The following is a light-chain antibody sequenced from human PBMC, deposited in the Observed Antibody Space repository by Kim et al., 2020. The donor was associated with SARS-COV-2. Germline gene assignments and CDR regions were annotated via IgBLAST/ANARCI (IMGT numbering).Light chain of an antibody. V-gene: IGKV1-5*01. J-gene: IGKJ2*01. CDR2: DAS. Sequence: NLSASVGVRVTITCRARENIYNWLVWYQQKGEKAPKLLIYDASTLETGVPSRFSGSGSGTEFTLTINSLQPDDSATYYCQQDNYYFGQGTKLE. CDR1: ENIYNW. CDR3: QQDNYY.